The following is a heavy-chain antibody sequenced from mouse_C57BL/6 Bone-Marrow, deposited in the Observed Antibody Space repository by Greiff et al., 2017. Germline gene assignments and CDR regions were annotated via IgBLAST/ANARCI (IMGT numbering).Heavy chain of an antibody. CDR2: IWRGGST. V-gene: IGHV2-5*01. CDR1: GFSLTSYG. J-gene: IGHJ4*01. D-gene: IGHD2-2*01. CDR3: DKNSLYGFYAMDY. Sequence: QVQLQQSGPGLVQPSQSLSITCTVSGFSLTSYGVHWVRQSPGKGLEWLGVIWRGGSTDYNAAFMSRLSITKDNSTSQVFFKMNSLQADDTAIYYCDKNSLYGFYAMDYWGQGTSVTVSA.